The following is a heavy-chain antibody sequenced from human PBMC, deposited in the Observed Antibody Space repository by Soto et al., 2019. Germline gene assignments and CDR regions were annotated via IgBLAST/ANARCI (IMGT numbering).Heavy chain of an antibody. CDR3: ARGDFGAPPDY. Sequence: ASVKVSCKASGYTFTIYCIHWVRQAPGQGLEWMGWISGFNGNTNYAQKLQDRVTMTTDTSTTTAHMELRSLRSDDTAVYYCARGDFGAPPDYWGQGTLVTVSS. D-gene: IGHD4-17*01. J-gene: IGHJ4*02. CDR2: ISGFNGNT. CDR1: GYTFTIYC. V-gene: IGHV1-18*01.